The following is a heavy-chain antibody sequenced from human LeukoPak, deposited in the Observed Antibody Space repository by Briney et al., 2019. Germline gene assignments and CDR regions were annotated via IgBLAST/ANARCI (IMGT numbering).Heavy chain of an antibody. J-gene: IGHJ4*02. Sequence: GGSLRLSCAASELLVNSNHMSWVRQAPGKGLEWVSIMYSGGATYYADSVKGRFTVSRDNSKSTLYLLMNSLRAEDTAVYHCARARGYALEYWGQGILVTVSS. CDR3: ARARGYALEY. CDR1: ELLVNSNH. V-gene: IGHV3-53*01. D-gene: IGHD5-12*01. CDR2: MYSGGAT.